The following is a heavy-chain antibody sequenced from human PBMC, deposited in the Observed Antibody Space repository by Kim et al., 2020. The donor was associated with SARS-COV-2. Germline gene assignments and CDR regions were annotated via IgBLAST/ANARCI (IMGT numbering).Heavy chain of an antibody. CDR2: INPNSGGT. V-gene: IGHV1-2*02. D-gene: IGHD5-18*01. CDR1: GYTFTGYY. J-gene: IGHJ3*02. Sequence: ASVKVSCKTSGYTFTGYYMHWVRQAPGQGLEWMGWINPNSGGTNYAQKFQGRVTMTRGTSINTAYMELSRLRSDDTAVYYCAREREYSYGPRDAFDIWGQGTVVTVSS. CDR3: AREREYSYGPRDAFDI.